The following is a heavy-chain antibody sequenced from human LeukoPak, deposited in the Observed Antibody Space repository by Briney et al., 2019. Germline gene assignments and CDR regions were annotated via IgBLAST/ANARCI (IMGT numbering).Heavy chain of an antibody. V-gene: IGHV3-21*01. D-gene: IGHD3-22*01. J-gene: IGHJ1*01. CDR1: GFTFSSYS. Sequence: KPGGSLRLSCAASGFTFSSYSMNWVRQAPGKGLEWVSSISSSSSYIYYADSVKGRFTISRDNAKNSLYLQMNSLRAEDTAVYYCARDYYDSSGYYPEYFQHWGQGTLVTVSS. CDR2: ISSSSSYI. CDR3: ARDYYDSSGYYPEYFQH.